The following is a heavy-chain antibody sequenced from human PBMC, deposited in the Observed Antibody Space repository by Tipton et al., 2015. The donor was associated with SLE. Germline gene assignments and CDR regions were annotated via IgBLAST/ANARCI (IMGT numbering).Heavy chain of an antibody. V-gene: IGHV4-59*01. D-gene: IGHD6-13*01. CDR2: IYTSGST. J-gene: IGHJ4*02. CDR1: GGSISSYY. Sequence: LRLSCTVSGGSISSYYWSWIRQPPGKGLEWIGYIYTSGSTNYNPSLKSRVTISVDTSKNQFSLKLSSVTAADTAVYYCASYSSPWYFDYWGQGTLVTVSS. CDR3: ASYSSPWYFDY.